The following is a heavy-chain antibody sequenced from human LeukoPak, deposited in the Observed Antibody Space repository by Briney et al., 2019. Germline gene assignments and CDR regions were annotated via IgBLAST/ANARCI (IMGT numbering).Heavy chain of an antibody. Sequence: GASVKVSCKASGYTFTSYDINWVRQATGQGLEWMGWMNPNSGNTGYAQKFQGRVTMTRNTSISTAYMELSSLRSDDTAVYYCARAIHRRIAVAGPIIDWGQGTLVTVSS. CDR3: ARAIHRRIAVAGPIID. CDR1: GYTFTSYD. J-gene: IGHJ4*02. V-gene: IGHV1-8*01. CDR2: MNPNSGNT. D-gene: IGHD6-19*01.